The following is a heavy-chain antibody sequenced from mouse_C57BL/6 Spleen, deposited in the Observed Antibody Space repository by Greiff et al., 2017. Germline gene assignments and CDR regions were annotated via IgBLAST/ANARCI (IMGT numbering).Heavy chain of an antibody. CDR2: IYPGSGST. D-gene: IGHD1-1*02. J-gene: IGHJ4*01. CDR3: ARTAGGACASGG. V-gene: IGHV1-55*01. CDR1: GYTFTSYW. Sequence: QVQLQQSGAELVKPGASVKMSCKASGYTFTSYWITWVKQRPGQGLEWIGDIYPGSGSTNYNEKFKSKATLTVDTSSSTAYMQLSSLTSEDSAVYYCARTAGGACASGGWGQGTTVTGSS.